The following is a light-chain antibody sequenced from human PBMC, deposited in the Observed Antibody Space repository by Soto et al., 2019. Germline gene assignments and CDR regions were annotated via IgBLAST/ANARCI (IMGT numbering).Light chain of an antibody. V-gene: IGKV3-15*01. CDR2: GAS. Sequence: VMTQSPATLSVPPGESDTLSCRASESVSSNLAWYQQRPGQAPRLVIYGASTRATGIPARFSGGGSGTEFTLTISSLQSEDFAVYYCQQYNSWPPITFGQGTRLEIK. CDR3: QQYNSWPPIT. J-gene: IGKJ5*01. CDR1: ESVSSN.